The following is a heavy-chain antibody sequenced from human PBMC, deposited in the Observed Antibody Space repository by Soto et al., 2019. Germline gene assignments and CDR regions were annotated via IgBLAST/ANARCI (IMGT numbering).Heavy chain of an antibody. V-gene: IGHV4-39*02. CDR2: IHYGGST. J-gene: IGHJ5*02. D-gene: IGHD3-3*01. Sequence: SETLSLTCTVSCGSISSSSYYWAWIRQPPGEGLEWIGSIHYGGSTYYTPSLKSRVTMSVDTSKNQFSLRLSSMSAADTAVYYCARDQSGFNWFDPWGQGTLVTVSS. CDR1: CGSISSSSYY. CDR3: ARDQSGFNWFDP.